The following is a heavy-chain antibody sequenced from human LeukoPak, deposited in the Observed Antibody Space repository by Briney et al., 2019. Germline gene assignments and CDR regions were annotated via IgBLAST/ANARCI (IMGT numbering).Heavy chain of an antibody. Sequence: GSLGLSCAASGFTFSSYGMHWVRQAPGKGLEWVAVISYDGSNKYYADSVKGRFTISRDNSKNTLYLQMNSLRAEDTAVYYCAKVLGSYSFDYWGQGTLVTVSS. CDR1: GFTFSSYG. J-gene: IGHJ4*02. CDR3: AKVLGSYSFDY. CDR2: ISYDGSNK. V-gene: IGHV3-30*18. D-gene: IGHD1-26*01.